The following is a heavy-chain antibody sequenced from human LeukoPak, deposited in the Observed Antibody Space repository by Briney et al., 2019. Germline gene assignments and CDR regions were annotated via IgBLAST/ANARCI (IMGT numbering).Heavy chain of an antibody. D-gene: IGHD3-16*01. V-gene: IGHV1-8*01. Sequence: ASVKVSCKASGYTFRSYIINWVRQATGQGPEWLGWMDPDSGNTGYAQKFQGRVTMTGNTSISTAYMELSSLRSEDTAVYYCARGGGGYDYVWGSYKPPHWFDPWGQGTLVTVSS. J-gene: IGHJ5*02. CDR3: ARGGGGYDYVWGSYKPPHWFDP. CDR1: GYTFRSYI. CDR2: MDPDSGNT.